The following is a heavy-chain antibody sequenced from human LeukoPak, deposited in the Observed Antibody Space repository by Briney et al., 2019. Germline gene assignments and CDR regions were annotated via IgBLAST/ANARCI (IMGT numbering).Heavy chain of an antibody. CDR2: IRSKAYGGTT. CDR3: SREAGDCSTTSCDYNYYYMDV. V-gene: IGHV3-49*03. D-gene: IGHD2-2*01. J-gene: IGHJ6*03. CDR1: GFTFGDYA. Sequence: GGSLRLSCTASGFTFGDYAMSWFRQAPGKGLESVGFIRSKAYGGTTEYAASVKGRSTISRDDSKSIAYLQMNGLKTEDTAVYYCSREAGDCSTTSCDYNYYYMDVWGKRTTVTVSS.